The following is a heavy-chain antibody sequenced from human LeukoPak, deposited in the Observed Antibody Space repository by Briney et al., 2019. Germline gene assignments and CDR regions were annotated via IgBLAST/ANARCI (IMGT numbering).Heavy chain of an antibody. J-gene: IGHJ3*02. CDR1: GFTFSSYA. Sequence: TGGSLRLSCAASGFTFSSYAMSWVRQAPGKGLEWVSAISGSGGSTYYADSVKGRFTISRDNSKNTLYLQMNSLRAEDTAVYYCAKVQSYGDYVYDAFDIRGQGTMVTVSS. V-gene: IGHV3-23*01. D-gene: IGHD4-17*01. CDR3: AKVQSYGDYVYDAFDI. CDR2: ISGSGGST.